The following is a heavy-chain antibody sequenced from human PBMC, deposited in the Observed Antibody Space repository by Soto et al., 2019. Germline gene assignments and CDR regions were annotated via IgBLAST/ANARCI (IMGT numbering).Heavy chain of an antibody. V-gene: IGHV1-69*06. J-gene: IGHJ4*02. CDR3: ARSRVTIFGGAYFDY. CDR2: IIPIFGTA. D-gene: IGHD3-3*01. CDR1: GGTFSSDA. Sequence: GASVKVSCKASGGTFSSDAISWVRQAPGQGLEWMGGIIPIFGTANYAQKFQGRVTITADKSTSTAYMELSSLRSEDTAVYYCARSRVTIFGGAYFDYWGQGTLVTVSS.